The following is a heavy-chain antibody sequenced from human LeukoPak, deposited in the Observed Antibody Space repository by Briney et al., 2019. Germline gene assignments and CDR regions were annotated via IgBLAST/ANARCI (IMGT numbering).Heavy chain of an antibody. J-gene: IGHJ4*02. CDR3: ARESDFWSGPLVY. Sequence: ASVKVSCKASGGTFSSYAISWVRQAPGQGLEWMGGIIPIFGTANYAQKFQGRVTITADESTSTAYMELSSLRSEDTAVYYCARESDFWSGPLVYWGQGTLVTVSS. CDR2: IIPIFGTA. CDR1: GGTFSSYA. V-gene: IGHV1-69*01. D-gene: IGHD3-3*01.